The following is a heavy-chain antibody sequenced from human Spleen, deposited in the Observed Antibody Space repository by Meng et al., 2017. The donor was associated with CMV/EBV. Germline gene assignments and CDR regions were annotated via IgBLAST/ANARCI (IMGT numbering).Heavy chain of an antibody. CDR2: INSDGSST. CDR1: GFTFSSYW. J-gene: IGHJ6*02. D-gene: IGHD3-3*01. V-gene: IGHV3-74*01. Sequence: GESLKISCAASGFTFSSYWMHWVRQAPGKGLEWVSRINSDGSSTSYADSVKGRFTISRDNAKNTLYLQMNSLRAEDTAVYYCARDPESGFFGALYYSYYYGMDVWGQGTTVTVSS. CDR3: ARDPESGFFGALYYSYYYGMDV.